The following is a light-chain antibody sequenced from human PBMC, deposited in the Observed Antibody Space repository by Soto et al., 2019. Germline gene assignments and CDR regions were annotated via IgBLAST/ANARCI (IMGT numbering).Light chain of an antibody. CDR3: CSYAGSSSYV. Sequence: QSVLTRPRSVSGSPGQSVTISCTGTSSDVGGYNYVSWYQQHPGKAPKLMIYTVTKRPSGVPDRFSGSKSDNTASLTISGLQADDEADYYCCSYAGSSSYVFGTGTKVT. CDR1: SSDVGGYNY. V-gene: IGLV2-11*01. J-gene: IGLJ1*01. CDR2: TVT.